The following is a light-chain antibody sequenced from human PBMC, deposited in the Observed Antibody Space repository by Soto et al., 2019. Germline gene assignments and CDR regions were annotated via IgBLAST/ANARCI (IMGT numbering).Light chain of an antibody. CDR2: AAS. V-gene: IGKV3-20*01. CDR3: QQYGSSPMYS. CDR1: QSINTNF. J-gene: IGKJ2*03. Sequence: EIVLTQSPGTLSLSPGEGATLSCRASQSINTNFLAWYQHKPGQAPGPLIYAASIRATGIPDRFSGSGSGTDFTLTISRLEPEDFAVYYCQQYGSSPMYSFGQGTKLEIK.